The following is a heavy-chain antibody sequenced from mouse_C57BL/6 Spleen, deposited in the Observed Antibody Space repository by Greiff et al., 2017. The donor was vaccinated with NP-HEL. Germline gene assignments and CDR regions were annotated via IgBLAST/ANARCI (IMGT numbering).Heavy chain of an antibody. D-gene: IGHD1-1*01. V-gene: IGHV1-64*01. CDR3: ARYYGSSYGY. CDR2: IHPNSGST. Sequence: VQLQQPGAELVKPGASVKMSCKASGYTFTSYWITWVKQRPGQGLEWIGMIHPNSGSTNYNEKFKSKATLTVDKSSSTAYMQLSSLTSEDSAVYYCARYYGSSYGYWGQGTTLTVSS. J-gene: IGHJ2*01. CDR1: GYTFTSYW.